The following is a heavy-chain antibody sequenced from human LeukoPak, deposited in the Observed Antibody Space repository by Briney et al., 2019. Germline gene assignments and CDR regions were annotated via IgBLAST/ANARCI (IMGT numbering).Heavy chain of an antibody. CDR1: GGSFSGYY. J-gene: IGHJ5*02. V-gene: IGHV4-34*01. Sequence: SETLSLTCAVYGGSFSGYYWSWIRQPPGKGLEWIGSIYYSGSTYYNPSLKSRVTISVDTSKNQFSLKLSSVTAADTAVYYCARADYDYVWGSYRNWFDPWGQGTLVTVSS. CDR3: ARADYDYVWGSYRNWFDP. D-gene: IGHD3-16*01. CDR2: IYYSGST.